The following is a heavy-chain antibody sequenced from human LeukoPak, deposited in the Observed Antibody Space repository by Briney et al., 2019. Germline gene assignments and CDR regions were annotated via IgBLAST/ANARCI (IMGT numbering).Heavy chain of an antibody. CDR3: ARGPSDFWSGYFFDY. J-gene: IGHJ4*02. Sequence: KPSETLSLTCAVYGGSFSGYYWSWIRQPPGKGLEWIGEINHSGSTNYNPSLKSRVTILVDTSKNQFSLKLSSVTAADTAVYYCARGPSDFWSGYFFDYWGQGTLVTVSS. V-gene: IGHV4-34*01. CDR1: GGSFSGYY. D-gene: IGHD3-3*01. CDR2: INHSGST.